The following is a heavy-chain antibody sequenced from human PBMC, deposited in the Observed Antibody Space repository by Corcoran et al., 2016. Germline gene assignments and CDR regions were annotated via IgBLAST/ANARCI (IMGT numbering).Heavy chain of an antibody. CDR1: GYTFTSYD. J-gene: IGHJ4*02. V-gene: IGHV1-8*01. CDR2: MNPNSGNT. CDR3: ARPPGRSPPRGSPLLDY. D-gene: IGHD1-26*01. Sequence: QVQLVQSGAEVKKPGASVKVSCKASGYTFTSYDINWVRQATGQGLEWMGWMNPNSGNTGYAQKFQGRVTMTRNTSISTAYMELSSLRSEDTAVYYGARPPGRSPPRGSPLLDYWGQGTLVTVSS.